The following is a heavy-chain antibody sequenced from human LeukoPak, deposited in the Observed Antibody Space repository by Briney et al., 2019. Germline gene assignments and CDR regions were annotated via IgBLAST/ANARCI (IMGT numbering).Heavy chain of an antibody. V-gene: IGHV3-23*01. Sequence: GGSLRLSCAASGFTFSSYAMSWVRQLPGKGLEWVSAISGNGGSTYYADSVKGRFTISRDNSKNTMYLQMNSLKGEDTAVYYCARRSNPPGRIDHWGQGTLVTVSS. J-gene: IGHJ4*02. D-gene: IGHD1-14*01. CDR1: GFTFSSYA. CDR3: ARRSNPPGRIDH. CDR2: ISGNGGST.